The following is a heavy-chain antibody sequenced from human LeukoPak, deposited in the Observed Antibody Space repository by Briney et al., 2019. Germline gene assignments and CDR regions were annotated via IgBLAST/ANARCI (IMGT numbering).Heavy chain of an antibody. CDR1: GFTFSSYG. V-gene: IGHV3-23*01. CDR3: AKAPVTTCRGAYCYPFDY. CDR2: ISGSGGST. D-gene: IGHD2-21*01. Sequence: GGTLRLSCAASGFTFSSYGMSWVRQAPGKGLEWVSAISGSGGSTYYADSVKGRFTISRDNSKNTLYLQMNRLRPEDAAVYYCAKAPVTTCRGAYCYPFDYWGQGTLVTVSS. J-gene: IGHJ4*02.